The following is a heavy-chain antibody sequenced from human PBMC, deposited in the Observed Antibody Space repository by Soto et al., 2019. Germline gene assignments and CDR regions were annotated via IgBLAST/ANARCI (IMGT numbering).Heavy chain of an antibody. CDR3: ARGRQLGDYYYGMDV. V-gene: IGHV1-18*01. Sequence: ASVKLYCKASGYTFTGYGISCVRQATGQGFEWMGWSSAYNGNTNYAQKLQGRVTMTTDTSTSTAYMELRSLRFDDTAVYYCARGRQLGDYYYGMDVWGQGTTVTVSS. CDR1: GYTFTGYG. D-gene: IGHD6-6*01. J-gene: IGHJ6*02. CDR2: SSAYNGNT.